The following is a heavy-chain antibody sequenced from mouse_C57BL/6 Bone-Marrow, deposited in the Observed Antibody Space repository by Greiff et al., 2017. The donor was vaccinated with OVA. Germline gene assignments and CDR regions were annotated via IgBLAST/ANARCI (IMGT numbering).Heavy chain of an antibody. CDR1: GYTFTDYY. J-gene: IGHJ2*01. V-gene: IGHV1-76*01. Sequence: VQRVESGAELVRPGASVKLSCKASGYTFTDYYINWVKQRPGQGLEWIARIYPGSGNTYYNEKFKGKATLTAEKSSSTAYMQLSSLTSEDSAVYFCARPGYYGNYLDYWGQGTTLTVSS. CDR3: ARPGYYGNYLDY. CDR2: IYPGSGNT. D-gene: IGHD2-1*01.